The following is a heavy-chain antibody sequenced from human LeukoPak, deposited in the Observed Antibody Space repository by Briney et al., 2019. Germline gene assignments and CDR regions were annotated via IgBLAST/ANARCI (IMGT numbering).Heavy chain of an antibody. CDR1: GFTFSIYG. D-gene: IGHD1-14*01. J-gene: IGHJ6*02. CDR2: ISYDGSNK. V-gene: IGHV3-30*18. Sequence: GGSLRLSCAASGFTFSIYGMHWVRQAPGKGLEWVAVISYDGSNKYYADSVKGRFTISRDNSKNTLYLQMNSLRAEDTAVYYCANERNFDGSSENGMDVWGQGTTVTVSS. CDR3: ANERNFDGSSENGMDV.